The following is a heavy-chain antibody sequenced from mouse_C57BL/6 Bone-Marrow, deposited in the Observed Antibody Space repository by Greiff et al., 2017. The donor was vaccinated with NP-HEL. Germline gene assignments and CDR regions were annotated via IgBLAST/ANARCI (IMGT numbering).Heavy chain of an antibody. Sequence: EVQVVESGPELVKPGASVKMSCKASGYTFTDYNMHWVKQSHGKSLEWIGYINPNNGGTSYNQKFKGKATLTVNKSSSTAYMELRSLSSEDSAVYYCARILWLRRRDAMDYWGQGTSVTVSS. CDR1: GYTFTDYN. CDR2: INPNNGGT. V-gene: IGHV1-22*01. CDR3: ARILWLRRRDAMDY. J-gene: IGHJ4*01. D-gene: IGHD2-2*01.